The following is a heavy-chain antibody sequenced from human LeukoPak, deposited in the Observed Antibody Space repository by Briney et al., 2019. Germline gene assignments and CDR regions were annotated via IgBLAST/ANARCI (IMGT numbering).Heavy chain of an antibody. CDR1: GYTFTSYD. V-gene: IGHV1-8*01. J-gene: IGHJ6*02. CDR3: ARGYSSSWYQDGMDV. Sequence: ASVKVSCKASGYTFTSYDINWVRQATGQGLEWMGWVNPNSGNTGYGKTFQGRVTMTTNTSISTAYMELSSLRSEDTAVYYCARGYSSSWYQDGMDVWGQGTTVTVSS. CDR2: VNPNSGNT. D-gene: IGHD6-13*01.